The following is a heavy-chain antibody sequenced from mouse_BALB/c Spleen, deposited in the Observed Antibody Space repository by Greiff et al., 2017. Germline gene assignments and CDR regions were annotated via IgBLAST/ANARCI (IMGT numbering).Heavy chain of an antibody. CDR3: ARGYDYFAWFAY. J-gene: IGHJ3*01. D-gene: IGHD2-4*01. V-gene: IGHV3-1*02. CDR1: GYSITSGYS. CDR2: IHYSGST. Sequence: DVKLQESGPDLVKPSQSLSLTCTVTGYSITSGYSWHWIRQFPGNKLEWMGYIHYSGSTNYNPSLKSRISITRDTSKNQFFLQLNSVTTEDTATYYCARGYDYFAWFAYWGQGTLVTVSA.